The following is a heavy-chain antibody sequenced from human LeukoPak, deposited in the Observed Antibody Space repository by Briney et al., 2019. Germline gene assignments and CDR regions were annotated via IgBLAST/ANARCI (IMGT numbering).Heavy chain of an antibody. D-gene: IGHD1-7*01. CDR2: ISGSDDNT. Sequence: GGSLRLSCAASGFTFSSYAMNWVRQAPGKGLEWVSSISGSDDNTYYADSVKGRFTISRDNSKNTLYLQMKSLRAEDTAVYYCAKGTGTTFRFRTYSYFYHMDVWGKGTTVTVSS. CDR3: AKGTGTTFRFRTYSYFYHMDV. CDR1: GFTFSSYA. J-gene: IGHJ6*03. V-gene: IGHV3-23*01.